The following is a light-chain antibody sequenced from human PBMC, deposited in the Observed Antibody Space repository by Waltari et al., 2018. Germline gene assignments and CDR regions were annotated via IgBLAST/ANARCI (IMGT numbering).Light chain of an antibody. CDR1: SSNIGAGYD. V-gene: IGLV1-40*01. CDR3: QSYDRNLVV. J-gene: IGLJ2*01. Sequence: QSVLTQPPSMSGAPGQRVTISCTGTSSNIGAGYDVHWYQQLPGTAPKLLIYGNNNRPPGVPARFSASKSDSSASLAIAGLQAEDEADYYCQSYDRNLVVFGGGTKLTVL. CDR2: GNN.